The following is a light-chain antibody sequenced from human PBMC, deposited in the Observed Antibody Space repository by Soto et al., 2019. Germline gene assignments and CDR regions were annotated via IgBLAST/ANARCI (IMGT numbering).Light chain of an antibody. V-gene: IGKV3-20*01. CDR1: QSVTGSY. CDR3: QQYGSSVFT. Sequence: EIVLTQSPGTLSLSPVERATLSCRASQSVTGSYLAWYQQKPGQAPRLLIYGASTRATGIPDRFSGSGSGTDFTLTISRLEPEDFAVYYCQQYGSSVFTFGPGTKVDIK. CDR2: GAS. J-gene: IGKJ3*01.